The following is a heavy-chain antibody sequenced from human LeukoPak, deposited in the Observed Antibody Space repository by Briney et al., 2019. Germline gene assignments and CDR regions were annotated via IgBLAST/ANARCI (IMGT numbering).Heavy chain of an antibody. Sequence: GVLRLSCAASGFTFSSYSMNWVRQAPGKGLEWVSSISSSSTCIYYADSVKGRFTISRDNAKNSLYLQMNSLRAEDTAVYYCARDLGYYNILTGNSDYWGQGTLVTVSS. D-gene: IGHD3-9*01. V-gene: IGHV3-21*01. CDR2: ISSSSTCI. CDR3: ARDLGYYNILTGNSDY. CDR1: GFTFSSYS. J-gene: IGHJ4*02.